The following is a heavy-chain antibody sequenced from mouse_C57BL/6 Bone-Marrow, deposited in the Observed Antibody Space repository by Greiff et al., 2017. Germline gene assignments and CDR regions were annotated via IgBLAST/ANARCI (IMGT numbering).Heavy chain of an antibody. V-gene: IGHV5-9-1*02. Sequence: EVHLVESGEGLVKPGGSLKLSCAASGFTFSSYAMSWVRQTPETRLEWVAYISSGGDYFYYAATVKGRFTISRDNARNTVYLEISSLKSEDTAMYYCTRYWVGCLLPFDYWGKGTLVTVSA. CDR3: TRYWVGCLLPFDY. CDR2: ISSGGDYF. D-gene: IGHD2-3*01. J-gene: IGHJ3*01. CDR1: GFTFSSYA.